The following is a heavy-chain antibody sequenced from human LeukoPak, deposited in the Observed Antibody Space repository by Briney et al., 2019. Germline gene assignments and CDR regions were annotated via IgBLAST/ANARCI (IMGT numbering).Heavy chain of an antibody. CDR3: ARASMSYDSSGFGGAFDI. CDR2: ISYDGTNK. V-gene: IGHV3-30-3*01. J-gene: IGHJ3*02. Sequence: PGRSLRLSCAASGFTFSNYYMHWVRQPPGKGLEWVAVISYDGTNKYYADSVKGRFTISRDNSKNTMYLQMNGLRAEDTAMYYCARASMSYDSSGFGGAFDIWGQGTMVTVSS. D-gene: IGHD3-22*01. CDR1: GFTFSNYY.